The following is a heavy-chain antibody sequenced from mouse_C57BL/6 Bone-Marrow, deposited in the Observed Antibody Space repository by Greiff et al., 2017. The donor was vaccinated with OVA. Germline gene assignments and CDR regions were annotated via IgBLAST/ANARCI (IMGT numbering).Heavy chain of an antibody. CDR2: IHPSDSDT. CDR1: GYTFTSYW. J-gene: IGHJ3*01. Sequence: QVQLQQPGAELVKPGASVKVSCKASGYTFTSYWMHWVKQRPGQGLEWIGRIHPSDSDTNYNQNFKGKATLTVDRSSSTAYMQLSSLTSEVSALYYCTLGYYGSGYGFAYWGLGTLVTVSA. D-gene: IGHD1-1*01. V-gene: IGHV1-74*01. CDR3: TLGYYGSGYGFAY.